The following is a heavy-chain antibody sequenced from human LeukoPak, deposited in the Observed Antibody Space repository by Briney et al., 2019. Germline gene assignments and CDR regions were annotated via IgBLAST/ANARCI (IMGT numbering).Heavy chain of an antibody. CDR2: IYYSGST. J-gene: IGHJ3*02. V-gene: IGHV4-59*08. CDR3: ARSPLGVLYYDILTGYSRVAAFDI. D-gene: IGHD3-9*01. Sequence: SETLSLTCTVSGGSISSYYWSWIRQPPGKGLEWIGYIYYSGSTNYNPSLKSRVTISVDTSKNQFSLKLSSVTAADTAVYYCARSPLGVLYYDILTGYSRVAAFDIWGQGTMVTVSS. CDR1: GGSISSYY.